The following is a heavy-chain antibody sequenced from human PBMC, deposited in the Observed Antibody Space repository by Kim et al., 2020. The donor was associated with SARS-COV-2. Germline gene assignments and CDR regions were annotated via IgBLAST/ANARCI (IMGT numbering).Heavy chain of an antibody. V-gene: IGHV7-4-1*02. CDR2: INTNTGNP. CDR3: ARLLRTSVSTPYYFYGMDV. Sequence: ASVKVSCKASGYTFTRHSMSWVRQAPGQGLQWMGWINTNTGNPTYGQGFTGRSVFSLYTSVSTAYLQINNLNAEDTAVYFCARLLRTSVSTPYYFYGMDV. CDR1: GYTFTRHS. D-gene: IGHD2-2*01. J-gene: IGHJ6*01.